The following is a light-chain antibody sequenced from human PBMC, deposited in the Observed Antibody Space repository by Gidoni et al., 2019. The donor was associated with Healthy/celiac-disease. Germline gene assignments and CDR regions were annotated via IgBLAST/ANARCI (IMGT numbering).Light chain of an antibody. CDR1: QGISNS. Sequence: DIQMTQSPSSLSASVGDRVTITCRASQGISNSLAWYQQKPGKAPKLLLYAASRLESGVPSRFSGSGSGTDYTLTISRLQPEDFATYYCQQYYSTHTFGQGTKLEIK. V-gene: IGKV1-NL1*01. CDR2: AAS. CDR3: QQYYSTHT. J-gene: IGKJ2*01.